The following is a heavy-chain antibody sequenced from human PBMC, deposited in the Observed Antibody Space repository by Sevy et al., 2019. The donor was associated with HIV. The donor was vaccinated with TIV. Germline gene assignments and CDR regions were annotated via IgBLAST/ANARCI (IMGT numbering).Heavy chain of an antibody. CDR3: ARSVYGSGTYLNDY. CDR2: TNPNGGGT. V-gene: IGHV1-2*02. Sequence: ASVKVSCKASGYYFTGYYVHWVRQAPGQGLEWMGWTNPNGGGTNIGQKFHGRVTMSRDTSITTANMELTRLRSNDTGVYFCARSVYGSGTYLNDYWGQGTLVTVSS. J-gene: IGHJ4*02. CDR1: GYYFTGYY. D-gene: IGHD3-10*01.